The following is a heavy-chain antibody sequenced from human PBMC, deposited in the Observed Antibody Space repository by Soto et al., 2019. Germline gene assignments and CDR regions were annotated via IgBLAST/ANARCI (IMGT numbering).Heavy chain of an antibody. CDR2: INSDGST. CDR3: ERSLHSTTGPQQH. D-gene: IGHD2-2*01. J-gene: IGHJ1*01. V-gene: IGHV3-74*01. Sequence: GGSLRLSCAASGFTFSSYWMHWVRQAPGKGLVWVSRINSDGSTNYADSVKGRFTISRDNAKNTLYLQMNSLRAEDTAVYYCERSLHSTTGPQQHGGRGPWVTVSS. CDR1: GFTFSSYW.